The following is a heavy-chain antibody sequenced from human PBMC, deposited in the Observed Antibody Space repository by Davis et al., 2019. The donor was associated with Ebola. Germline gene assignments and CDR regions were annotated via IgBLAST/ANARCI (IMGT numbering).Heavy chain of an antibody. CDR3: ARVGSGYYFDY. V-gene: IGHV3-30-3*01. Sequence: PGGSLRLSCAASGFTFSSYAMHWVRQAPGKGLEWVAVISYDGSNKYYADSVKGRFTISRDNSKNTLYLQMNSLRAEDTAVYYCARVGSGYYFDYWGQGTLVTVSS. CDR2: ISYDGSNK. CDR1: GFTFSSYA. D-gene: IGHD6-19*01. J-gene: IGHJ4*02.